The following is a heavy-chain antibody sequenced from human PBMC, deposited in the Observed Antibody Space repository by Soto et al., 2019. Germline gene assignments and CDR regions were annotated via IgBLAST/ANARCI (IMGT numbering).Heavy chain of an antibody. D-gene: IGHD2-15*01. Sequence: GGSLRLSCAASGFTVSSNYMSWVRQAPGKGLEWVSVIYSGGRTYYADSEKGRFNISRDNSKNKLYLQMNSLRAEDTAVYYGARGQLISRVAATAFDIWGQGTMVTVSS. CDR2: IYSGGRT. J-gene: IGHJ3*02. CDR3: ARGQLISRVAATAFDI. CDR1: GFTVSSNY. V-gene: IGHV3-66*01.